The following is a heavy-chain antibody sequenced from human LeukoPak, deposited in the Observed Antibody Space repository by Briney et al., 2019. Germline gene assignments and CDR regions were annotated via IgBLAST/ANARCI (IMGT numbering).Heavy chain of an antibody. D-gene: IGHD2-15*01. CDR3: AKRSGYCSGGSCYSSPGYYFDY. J-gene: IGHJ4*02. CDR2: ISGSVVST. Sequence: GGSLRLSCAASGFTFSGHYMDWVRQAPGKGLEWVSGISGSVVSTYYADSVKGRFTISRDNSKNTLYLQMNSLRAEDTAVYYCAKRSGYCSGGSCYSSPGYYFDYWGQGTLVTVSS. V-gene: IGHV3-23*01. CDR1: GFTFSGHY.